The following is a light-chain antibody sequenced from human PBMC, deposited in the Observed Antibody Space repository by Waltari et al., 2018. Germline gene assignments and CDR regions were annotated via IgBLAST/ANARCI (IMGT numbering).Light chain of an antibody. CDR1: SGHSSNV. J-gene: IGLJ3*02. CDR3: QTGGHGTWV. Sequence: QLVLTQSPSASASLGAPVKLTCTLSSGHSSNVIAWHQQQPGKGPRYLMKINSDGSHSKGDEIPDRFSGSSSGAERYLTISSLQSEDEADYYCQTGGHGTWVFGGGTKLTVL. V-gene: IGLV4-69*01. CDR2: INSDGSH.